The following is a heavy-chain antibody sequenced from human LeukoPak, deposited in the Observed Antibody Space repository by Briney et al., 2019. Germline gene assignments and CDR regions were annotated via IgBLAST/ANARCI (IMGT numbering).Heavy chain of an antibody. J-gene: IGHJ4*02. Sequence: GASVKVSCKASGYTFTGYYMHWVRQAPGQGLEWMGWINPNSGGTNYAQKFQGRVTMTRDTSISTAYMELSRLRSDDTAVYYCARDRSRLRLGELSFSLNYWGQGTLVTVSS. V-gene: IGHV1-2*02. CDR3: ARDRSRLRLGELSFSLNY. D-gene: IGHD3-16*02. CDR1: GYTFTGYY. CDR2: INPNSGGT.